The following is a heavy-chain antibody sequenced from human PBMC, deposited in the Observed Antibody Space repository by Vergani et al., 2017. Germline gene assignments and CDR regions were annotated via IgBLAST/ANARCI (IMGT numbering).Heavy chain of an antibody. CDR3: AATVVEWCMLCGVFDY. D-gene: IGHD2-8*01. CDR2: ISYDGSNK. J-gene: IGHJ4*02. V-gene: IGHV3-30*03. CDR1: GFTFSSYG. Sequence: QVQLVESGGGVVQPGRSLRLSCAASGFTFSSYGMHWVRQAPGKGLEWVAVISYDGSNKYYADYVKGRFTISRDNSKNTLYLQMNSLRAEDTAVYYCAATVVEWCMLCGVFDYWGQGTLVTVSS.